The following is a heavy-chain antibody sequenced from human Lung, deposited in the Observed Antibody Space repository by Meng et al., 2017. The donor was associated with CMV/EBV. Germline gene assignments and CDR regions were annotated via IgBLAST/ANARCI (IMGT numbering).Heavy chain of an antibody. CDR2: IYWDDDK. V-gene: IGHV2-5*02. J-gene: IGHJ5*02. D-gene: IGHD6-19*01. CDR3: AHIGSGWYWGGIINWFDP. Sequence: QITLKESGPTLVKPTQTLTLTCTFSGFSLSTSGVGVGWIRQPPGKALEWLALIYWDDDKRYSPSLKSRLTIPKDTSKNQVVLTMTNMDPVDTATYYCAHIGSGWYWGGIINWFDPWGQGTLVTVSS. CDR1: GFSLSTSGVG.